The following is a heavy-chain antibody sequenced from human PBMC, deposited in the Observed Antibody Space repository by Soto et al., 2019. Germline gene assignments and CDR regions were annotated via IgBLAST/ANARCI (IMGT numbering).Heavy chain of an antibody. Sequence: EVQLLESGGGLVQPGGSLRLSCAASGFTFSSSAMYWVRQAPGKGLEWVSAISGSGGSTYYADSVKGRFTISRDNSKNTLYVQMNSLRAEDTAVYYCAKGDYYALGSYYPYGMDVWGQGTTVTVSS. J-gene: IGHJ6*02. CDR1: GFTFSSSA. CDR2: ISGSGGST. CDR3: AKGDYYALGSYYPYGMDV. D-gene: IGHD3-10*01. V-gene: IGHV3-23*01.